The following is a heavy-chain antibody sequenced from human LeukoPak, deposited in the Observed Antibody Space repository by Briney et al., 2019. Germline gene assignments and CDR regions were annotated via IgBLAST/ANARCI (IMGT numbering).Heavy chain of an antibody. CDR3: ARDFLHLGG. V-gene: IGHV3-20*04. CDR2: VNWKGDLT. J-gene: IGHJ3*01. CDR1: GFTFDDYG. Sequence: GGSLRLSCAASGFTFDDYGMSWVRQVAGKGLEWVSTVNWKGDLTYYVDSVKGRFTISRDNAKNTLYLQMNSLRAEDTAVYYCARDFLHLGGWGQGTMVTVSS. D-gene: IGHD3-16*01.